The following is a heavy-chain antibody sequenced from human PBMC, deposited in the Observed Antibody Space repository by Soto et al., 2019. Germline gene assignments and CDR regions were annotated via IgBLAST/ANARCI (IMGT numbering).Heavy chain of an antibody. J-gene: IGHJ4*02. CDR3: ARRGERWLPEEY. CDR1: GFTFHIYP. D-gene: IGHD6-19*01. Sequence: EVQLLESGGGLVQPGGSLRLSCAASGFTFHIYPMTWVRQTPGKGLEWVSTISRGSDDIQYADSVKGRFTLTRDDSKKTLYLQMNGLRAEGSAVYYCARRGERWLPEEYWGQGTLVTVSS. CDR2: ISRGSDDI. V-gene: IGHV3-23*01.